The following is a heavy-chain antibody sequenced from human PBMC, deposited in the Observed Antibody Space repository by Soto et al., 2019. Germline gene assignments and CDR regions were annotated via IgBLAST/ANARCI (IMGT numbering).Heavy chain of an antibody. CDR1: GFTFSSYS. J-gene: IGHJ6*02. CDR2: ISYDGSNK. CDR3: AKAYYDILTGYYRHYYYGMDV. D-gene: IGHD3-9*01. Sequence: VQLVESGGGLVQPGGSLRLSCAASGFTFSSYSMNWVRQAPGKGLEWVAVISYDGSNKYYADSVKGRFTISRDNSKNTLYLQMNSLRAEDTAVYYCAKAYYDILTGYYRHYYYGMDVWGQGTTVTVSS. V-gene: IGHV3-30*18.